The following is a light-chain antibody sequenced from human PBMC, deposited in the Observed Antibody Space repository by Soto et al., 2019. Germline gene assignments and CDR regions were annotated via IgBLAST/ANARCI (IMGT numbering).Light chain of an antibody. V-gene: IGKV1-39*01. CDR2: AAS. CDR1: QSISSY. J-gene: IGKJ2*01. CDR3: QQSYGAPVT. Sequence: DIQMTQSPSSLSTSVGDRVTITCRASQSISSYLNWYQQKPGEAPKLLISAASSLQSGVPSRFGGSGSGTDFTLTISSLQPDDFAAYFCQQSYGAPVTFGQGTKLEIK.